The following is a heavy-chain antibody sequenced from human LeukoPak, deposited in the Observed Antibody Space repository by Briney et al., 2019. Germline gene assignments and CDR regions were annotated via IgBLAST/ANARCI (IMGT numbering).Heavy chain of an antibody. CDR1: GGTFSSYA. Sequence: SVKVSCKASGGTFSSYAISWVRQAPGQGLEWMGRIIPIFGTANYAQKFQGRVTVTTDESTSTAYMELSSLRSEDTAVYYCASQGIVGAITGGYWGQGTLVTVSS. CDR3: ASQGIVGAITGGY. D-gene: IGHD1-26*01. CDR2: IIPIFGTA. V-gene: IGHV1-69*05. J-gene: IGHJ4*02.